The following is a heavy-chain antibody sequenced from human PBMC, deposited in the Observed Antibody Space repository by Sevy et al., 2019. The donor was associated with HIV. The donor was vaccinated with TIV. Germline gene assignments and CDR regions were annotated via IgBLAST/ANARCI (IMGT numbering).Heavy chain of an antibody. CDR1: VGSFSGYY. Sequence: SETLSLTCAVYVGSFSGYYWTWIRQSPGKGLEWIGEINHSGSTNYNQSLKSRVTISVDTSKNQFSLTLTSVTAADTAVYYCARVTEYYDSNNYEVFDYWGQGTLVTVSS. CDR2: INHSGST. V-gene: IGHV4-34*01. J-gene: IGHJ4*02. CDR3: ARVTEYYDSNNYEVFDY. D-gene: IGHD3-22*01.